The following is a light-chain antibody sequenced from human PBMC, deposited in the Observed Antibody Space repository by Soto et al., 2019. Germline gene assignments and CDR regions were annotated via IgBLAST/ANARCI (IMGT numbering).Light chain of an antibody. CDR3: SSYTSSSTLV. CDR1: SSDVGGYNY. J-gene: IGLJ1*01. V-gene: IGLV2-14*01. Sequence: QSVLTQPASASGSPGQSITISCTGTSSDVGGYNYVSWYQQHPGKAPKLVIFDVSDRPSGVSNRFSGSKSGNTASLTISGLQAEDEADYYCSSYTSSSTLVFGTGTKLTVL. CDR2: DVS.